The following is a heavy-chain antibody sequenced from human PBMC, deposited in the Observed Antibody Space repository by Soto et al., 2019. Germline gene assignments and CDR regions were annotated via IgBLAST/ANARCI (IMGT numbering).Heavy chain of an antibody. CDR2: IYYSGST. D-gene: IGHD4-4*01. V-gene: IGHV4-39*01. CDR1: GGSISSSSYY. CDR3: ARQGDGYSHDAFDI. J-gene: IGHJ3*02. Sequence: LSLTCTVSGGSISSSSYYWGWIRQPPGKGLEWIGSIYYSGSTYYNPSLKSRVTISVDTSKNQFSLKLSSVTAADTAVYYCARQGDGYSHDAFDIWGQGTMVTVSS.